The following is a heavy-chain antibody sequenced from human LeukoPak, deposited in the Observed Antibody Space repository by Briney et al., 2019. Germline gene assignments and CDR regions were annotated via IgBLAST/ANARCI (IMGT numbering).Heavy chain of an antibody. D-gene: IGHD6-13*01. CDR1: GYTFTSYA. Sequence: GASVKVSCKASGYTFTSYAMHWVRQAPGQRLEWMGWINAGNGNTKYSQKFQGRVTMTEDTSTDTAYMELSSLRSEDTAVYYCATGSSSWPPLFDYWGQGTLVTVSS. CDR2: INAGNGNT. CDR3: ATGSSSWPPLFDY. J-gene: IGHJ4*02. V-gene: IGHV1-3*01.